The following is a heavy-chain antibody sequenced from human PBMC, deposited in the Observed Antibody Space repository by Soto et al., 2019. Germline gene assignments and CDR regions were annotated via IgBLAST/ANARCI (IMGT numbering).Heavy chain of an antibody. J-gene: IGHJ6*02. Sequence: EVQLVESGGGLVQPGGSLRLSCAGSALTSSKNYMSWVRQPPGKGLEWVSVIYSGGTTYDSDSVKDRFSITRDNSKSTLYLQMDNLRAGDTALYYCARGGSGSDWDYYGMDFWGQGTTVTVSS. D-gene: IGHD3-10*01. CDR1: ALTSSKNY. CDR2: IYSGGTT. CDR3: ARGGSGSDWDYYGMDF. V-gene: IGHV3-66*01.